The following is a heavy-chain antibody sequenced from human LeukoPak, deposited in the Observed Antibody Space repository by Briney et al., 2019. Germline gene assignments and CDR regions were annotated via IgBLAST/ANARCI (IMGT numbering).Heavy chain of an antibody. D-gene: IGHD6-19*01. CDR1: GVSFSGYY. V-gene: IGHV4-34*01. J-gene: IGHJ4*02. CDR3: ARGGVAGLDY. Sequence: KASETLSLTCAVYGVSFSGYYWSWIRQPPGKGLEWIGEINHSGSTNYNPSLKSRVTISVDTSKNQFSLKPSSVTAADTAVYYCARGGVAGLDYWGQGTLVTVSS. CDR2: INHSGST.